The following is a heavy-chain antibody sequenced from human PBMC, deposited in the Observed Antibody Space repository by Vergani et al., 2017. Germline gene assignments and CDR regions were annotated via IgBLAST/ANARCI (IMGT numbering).Heavy chain of an antibody. Sequence: EVQLVESGGGLVQPGGSLRLSCAASGFTFSSYSMNWVRQAPGKGLEWVSYISSSSSTIYYADSVKGRFTISRDNAKNSLYLQMNSLRAEDTAVYYCARDTTKAITIFGVVPRRYTWCDPWGQGTLVTVSS. J-gene: IGHJ5*02. V-gene: IGHV3-48*01. CDR3: ARDTTKAITIFGVVPRRYTWCDP. D-gene: IGHD3-3*01. CDR1: GFTFSSYS. CDR2: ISSSSSTI.